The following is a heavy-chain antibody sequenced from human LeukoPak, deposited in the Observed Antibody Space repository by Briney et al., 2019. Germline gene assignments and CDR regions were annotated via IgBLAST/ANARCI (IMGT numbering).Heavy chain of an antibody. CDR1: GGSISSYY. J-gene: IGHJ5*02. D-gene: IGHD4-17*01. CDR3: ARGDGDYGWFDP. Sequence: SETLSLTCTVSGGSISSYYWSWIRQPPGNGLEWIGYIYYSGSTNYNPSLKSRVTISVDTSKNHFSLKLSSVTAADTAVYYCARGDGDYGWFDPWAREPWSPSPQ. CDR2: IYYSGST. V-gene: IGHV4-59*01.